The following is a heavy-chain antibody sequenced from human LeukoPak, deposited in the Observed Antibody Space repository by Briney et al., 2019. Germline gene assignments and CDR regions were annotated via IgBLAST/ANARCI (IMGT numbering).Heavy chain of an antibody. CDR2: INPNSGGT. D-gene: IGHD3-22*01. CDR3: AGDLRYYYDRRSDPGI. Sequence: GASVKVSCKASGYTFTGYYMHWVRQAPGQGLEWMGRINPNSGGTNYAQKFQGRVTMTRDTSISTAYMELSRLRSDGTAVYYCAGDLRYYYDRRSDPGIWGQGTMVTVSS. CDR1: GYTFTGYY. J-gene: IGHJ3*02. V-gene: IGHV1-2*06.